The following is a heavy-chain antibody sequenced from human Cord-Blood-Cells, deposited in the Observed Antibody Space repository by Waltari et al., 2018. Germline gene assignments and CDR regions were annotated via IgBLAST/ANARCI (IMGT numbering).Heavy chain of an antibody. J-gene: IGHJ4*02. V-gene: IGHV2-5*02. CDR3: AHSRQYYYDSSGYYYPFDY. Sequence: QITLKESGPTLVKPTQTLTLTCTFSGFSLSTSGVGVGWIRQPPGKALEWLALIYWDDDKRYSPSLKSRLTITKDTSKNQVVLTMTNMDPVDTATYYCAHSRQYYYDSSGYYYPFDYWGQGTLVTVSS. D-gene: IGHD3-22*01. CDR1: GFSLSTSGVG. CDR2: IYWDDDK.